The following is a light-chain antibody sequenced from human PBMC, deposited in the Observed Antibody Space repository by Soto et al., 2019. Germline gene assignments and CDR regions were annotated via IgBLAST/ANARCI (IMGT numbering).Light chain of an antibody. V-gene: IGKV1-33*01. CDR1: QDIRNY. J-gene: IGKJ2*01. Sequence: DIQMTQSPSSLSASVGDRVTITCQASQDIRNYLNCDQQKPGKAPKLLIYDVSNLKIGVPSRFSGSGSGADFNFTISSLHPEDIATDYCQQYDNRPLTFGQGTKLVIK. CDR2: DVS. CDR3: QQYDNRPLT.